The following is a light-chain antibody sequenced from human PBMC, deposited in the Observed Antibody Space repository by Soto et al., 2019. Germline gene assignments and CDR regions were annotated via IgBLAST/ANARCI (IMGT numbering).Light chain of an antibody. CDR2: AAS. V-gene: IGKV1-39*01. Sequence: DIQMTQSPSSLSASVGDRVTITCRASQSIGKYLNWYQQKPGKAPNLLIYAASSLQSGVPLRFSGSGSGTDFTLTITSLQPEDFGSYYCQQSYSVPINFGGGTKVDIK. J-gene: IGKJ4*01. CDR3: QQSYSVPIN. CDR1: QSIGKY.